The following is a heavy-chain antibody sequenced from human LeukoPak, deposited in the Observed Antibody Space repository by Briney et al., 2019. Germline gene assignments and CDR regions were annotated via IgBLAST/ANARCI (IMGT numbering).Heavy chain of an antibody. J-gene: IGHJ2*01. Sequence: ASVKVSCKASGGTFSSYAISWVRQAPGQGLEWMGGIVPIFGTANYAQKFQGRVTITTDESTSTAYMELSSLRSEDTAVYYCARAGNLSYCSSTSCYLGYFDLWAVAPWSLSPQ. CDR1: GGTFSSYA. D-gene: IGHD2-2*01. CDR3: ARAGNLSYCSSTSCYLGYFDL. CDR2: IVPIFGTA. V-gene: IGHV1-69*05.